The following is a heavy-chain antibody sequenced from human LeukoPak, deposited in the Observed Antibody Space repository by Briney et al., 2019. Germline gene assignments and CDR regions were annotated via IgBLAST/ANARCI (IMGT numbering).Heavy chain of an antibody. J-gene: IGHJ4*02. CDR2: IYHSGST. CDR3: ARDFGRYSYGYGPPRY. Sequence: SSQTLSLTCTVSGGSISSGGYYWSWIRQPPGKGLEWIGYIYHSGSTYYNPSLKSRVTISVDRSKNQFSLKLSSVTAADTAVYYCARDFGRYSYGYGPPRYWGQGTLVTVSS. V-gene: IGHV4-30-2*01. CDR1: GGSISSGGYY. D-gene: IGHD5-18*01.